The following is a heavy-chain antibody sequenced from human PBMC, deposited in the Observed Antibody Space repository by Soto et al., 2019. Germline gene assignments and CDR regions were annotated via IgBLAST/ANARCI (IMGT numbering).Heavy chain of an antibody. J-gene: IGHJ4*02. CDR2: ISYDGSNK. D-gene: IGHD5-12*01. CDR1: GFTFSSYG. V-gene: IGHV3-30*18. CDR3: AKDLDYPYYFDY. Sequence: QVQLVESGGGVVQPGRSLRLSCAASGFTFSSYGMHWVRQAPGKGLEWVAVISYDGSNKYYADSVKGRFTISRDKSKNTLYLQMNSLRAEDTAVYYCAKDLDYPYYFDYWGQGTLVTVSS.